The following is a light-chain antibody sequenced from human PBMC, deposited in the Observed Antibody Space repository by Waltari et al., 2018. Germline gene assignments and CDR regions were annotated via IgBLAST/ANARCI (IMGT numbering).Light chain of an antibody. CDR3: QQYYNIPRT. Sequence: DIVMTQSPDSLAVSLGERATINCKSSQSILSSSNNKNYLAWYQQTPGQPPRLLIAWASTRGSGVPDRFSGSGSGTDFTLTISSLQAEDVAVYYCQQYYNIPRTFGQGTKLEIK. J-gene: IGKJ2*02. V-gene: IGKV4-1*01. CDR2: WAS. CDR1: QSILSSSNNKNY.